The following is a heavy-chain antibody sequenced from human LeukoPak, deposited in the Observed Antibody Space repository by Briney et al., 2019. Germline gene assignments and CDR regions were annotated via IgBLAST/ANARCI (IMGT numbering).Heavy chain of an antibody. CDR3: AKGAELRYFDWLSYDAFDI. J-gene: IGHJ3*02. CDR1: GFTFRSYG. CDR2: ISGSGGST. D-gene: IGHD3-9*01. V-gene: IGHV3-23*01. Sequence: GGSLRLSCAASGFTFRSYGMSWVRQAPGKGLERVSAISGSGGSTYYADSVKGRFTISRDNSKNTLYLQMNSLRAEDTAVYYCAKGAELRYFDWLSYDAFDIWGQGTMVTVSS.